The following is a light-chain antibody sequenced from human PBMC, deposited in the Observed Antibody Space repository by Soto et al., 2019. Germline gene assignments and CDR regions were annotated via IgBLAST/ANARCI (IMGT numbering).Light chain of an antibody. CDR3: SSYAGRNTLV. CDR2: AVN. Sequence: QSALTQPPSASGSPGQSVTISCTGTSSDVGGHDYVSWYQQHPGKAPQLIISAVNKRPSGVPDRFSGSKSGNTASLTVSGLQAEDEADYYCSSYAGRNTLVFGGGTKVTVL. V-gene: IGLV2-8*01. CDR1: SSDVGGHDY. J-gene: IGLJ2*01.